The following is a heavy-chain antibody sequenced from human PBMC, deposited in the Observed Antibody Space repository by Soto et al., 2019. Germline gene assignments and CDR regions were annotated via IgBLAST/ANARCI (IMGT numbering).Heavy chain of an antibody. D-gene: IGHD2-15*01. CDR2: IWYDGSNK. J-gene: IGHJ4*02. V-gene: IGHV3-33*01. CDR1: GFTFSSYG. Sequence: HPGGSLRLSCAASGFTFSSYGMHWVRQAPGKGLEWVAVIWYDGSNKYYADSVKGRITISRDNSKKTLFLQMNILRAEDTVVYYCARDGYCSGGSCYSVPVFDYWGQGT. CDR3: ARDGYCSGGSCYSVPVFDY.